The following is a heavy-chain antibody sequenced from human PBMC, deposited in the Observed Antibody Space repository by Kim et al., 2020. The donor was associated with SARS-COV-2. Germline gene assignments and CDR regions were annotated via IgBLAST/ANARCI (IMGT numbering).Heavy chain of an antibody. Sequence: SPMYGDAVRGRFTVSRDNARNTLHLQMNSLRAEDTAVYYCASRITTSFDNWGQGILVTVSS. V-gene: IGHV3-74*03. J-gene: IGHJ4*02. D-gene: IGHD3-10*01. CDR2: SP. CDR3: ASRITTSFDN.